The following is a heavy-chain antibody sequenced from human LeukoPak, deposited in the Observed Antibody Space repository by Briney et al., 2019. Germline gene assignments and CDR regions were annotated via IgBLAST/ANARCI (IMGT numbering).Heavy chain of an antibody. CDR1: GFTFSSCS. J-gene: IGHJ4*02. CDR3: TKKSPYGGRDS. CDR2: ISGNGENT. Sequence: GGSLRLSCAASGFTFSSCSMSWIRQAPGKGLEWVSAISGNGENTYYADSMKGRFTISRDNSKNILYLQMSSLRAEDTAIYYCTKKSPYGGRDSWGQGTLVTVSS. V-gene: IGHV3-23*01. D-gene: IGHD4/OR15-4a*01.